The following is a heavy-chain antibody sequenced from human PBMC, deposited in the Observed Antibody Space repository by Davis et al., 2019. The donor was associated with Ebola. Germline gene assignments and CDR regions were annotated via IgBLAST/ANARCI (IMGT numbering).Heavy chain of an antibody. J-gene: IGHJ4*02. CDR2: IKQDGSEK. V-gene: IGHV3-7*01. CDR3: AKGRLSGSRSYFDH. CDR1: GFTFSSYW. Sequence: GESLKISCAASGFTFSSYWMSWVRQAPGKGLDWVANIKQDGSEKYYVDSDKGRFTISRDNAKNSLYLQMNSLRAEDRAVYYCAKGRLSGSRSYFDHWGQGTLVTVSS. D-gene: IGHD3-22*01.